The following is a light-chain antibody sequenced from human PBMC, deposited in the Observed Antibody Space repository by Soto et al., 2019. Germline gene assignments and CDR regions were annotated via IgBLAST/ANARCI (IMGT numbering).Light chain of an antibody. CDR2: DVS. CDR3: SSFSSSSTSYV. V-gene: IGLV2-14*03. Sequence: QSVLTQPASVSGSPGQSITISCTGTSSDIGDSNYVSWYQQHPGKAPKLVIYDVSNRPSGVSNRFSGSKSANTASLTISGLKAEDEADYYCSSFSSSSTSYVFGTGTKVT. CDR1: SSDIGDSNY. J-gene: IGLJ1*01.